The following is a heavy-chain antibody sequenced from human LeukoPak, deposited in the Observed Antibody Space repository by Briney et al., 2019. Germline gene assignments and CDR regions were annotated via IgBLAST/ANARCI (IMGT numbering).Heavy chain of an antibody. D-gene: IGHD6-6*01. V-gene: IGHV4-61*01. CDR2: IYYSGST. Sequence: PSETLSLTCTVSGGSVSSGSYYWSWTRQPPGKGLEWIGYIYYSGSTNYNPSLKSRVTISVDTSKNQFSLKLSSVTAADTAVYYCARDVYSSSPNYYYYYGMDVWGQGTTVTVSS. CDR3: ARDVYSSSPNYYYYYGMDV. J-gene: IGHJ6*02. CDR1: GGSVSSGSYY.